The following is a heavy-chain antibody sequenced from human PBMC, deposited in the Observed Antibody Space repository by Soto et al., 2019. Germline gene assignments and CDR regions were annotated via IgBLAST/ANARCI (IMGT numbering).Heavy chain of an antibody. CDR2: IHTGGAT. CDR3: ATGGSKRVRGSIVEVFHLEF. J-gene: IGHJ4*02. D-gene: IGHD3-10*01. Sequence: ELQLVESGGGLIQPGGSLRLSCVASGLTVTRNYMTWVRLAPGKGLECVSVIHTGGATHYTDSVKGRFTVSRDESKNALVLQMNSLKVEDTAVYYCATGGSKRVRGSIVEVFHLEFWGRGTLVTVSS. V-gene: IGHV3-53*02. CDR1: GLTVTRNY.